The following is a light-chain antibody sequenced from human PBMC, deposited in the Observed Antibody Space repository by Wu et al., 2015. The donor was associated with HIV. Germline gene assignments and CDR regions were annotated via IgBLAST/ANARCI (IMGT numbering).Light chain of an antibody. CDR1: QGISGY. Sequence: AIRMTQSPSSLSASTGDRVTITCRASQGISGYLAWYQQKPGKAPKLLIYAAFTLQSGVPSRFSGSGSGTDFSLTISCLQLEDFATYYCQQYYSYPWTFGQGTKVEIK. CDR3: QQYYSYPWT. J-gene: IGKJ1*01. V-gene: IGKV1-8*01. CDR2: AAF.